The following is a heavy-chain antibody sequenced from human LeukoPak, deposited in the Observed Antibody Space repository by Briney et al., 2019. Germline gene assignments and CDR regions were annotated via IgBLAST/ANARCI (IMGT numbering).Heavy chain of an antibody. D-gene: IGHD3-10*01. Sequence: GGSLRLSCAASGFTFSDYYMNWIRQAPGKGLEWVSYISSSGGTIYYADSMKGRFTISRDNAKNSLYLQMNSLRAEDTAVYHCARDGSGSYYFPYYYYYGMDVWGKGTTVTVSS. CDR3: ARDGSGSYYFPYYYYYGMDV. CDR2: ISSSGGTI. CDR1: GFTFSDYY. V-gene: IGHV3-11*04. J-gene: IGHJ6*04.